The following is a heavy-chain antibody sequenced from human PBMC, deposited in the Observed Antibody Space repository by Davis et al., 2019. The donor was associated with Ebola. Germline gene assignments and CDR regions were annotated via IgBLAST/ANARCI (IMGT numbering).Heavy chain of an antibody. J-gene: IGHJ4*02. CDR1: GFTFKSYG. CDR2: IRSDGNDE. CDR3: ARGCSSTSCYFN. V-gene: IGHV3-33*08. Sequence: GESLKISCAATGFTFKSYGMHWIRQPPGKGLEWVATIRSDGNDEFYADSVKGRVTISRDNAKNSLYLQMNSLRAEDTAVYYCARGCSSTSCYFNWGQGTLVIVSS. D-gene: IGHD2-2*01.